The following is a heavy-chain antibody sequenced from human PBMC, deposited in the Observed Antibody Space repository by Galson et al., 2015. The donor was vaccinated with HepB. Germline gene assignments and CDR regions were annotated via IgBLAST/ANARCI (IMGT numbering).Heavy chain of an antibody. CDR2: ISAYNGNT. CDR3: ARARDGDRTPGY. CDR1: GYTFTSYG. Sequence: SVKVSCKASGYTFTSYGISWVQQAPGQGLEWMGWISAYNGNTNYAQKLQGRVTMTTDTSTRTAYMELRSLRPDDKAVYYCARARDGDRTPGYWAQETRATSPS. V-gene: IGHV1-18*04. J-gene: IGHJ4*02. D-gene: IGHD7-27*01.